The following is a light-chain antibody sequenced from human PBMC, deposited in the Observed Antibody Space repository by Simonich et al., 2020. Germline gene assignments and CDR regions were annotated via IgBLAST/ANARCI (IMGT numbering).Light chain of an antibody. CDR3: QQYYSTPFT. J-gene: IGKJ3*01. CDR2: WAS. Sequence: DIVMTQSPDSLAVSLGERATINCKSSQSVLYSSNNQNYLAWYQQKPGQPPKLLIYWASTRESGVPDRCSGSGSGTDFTLTISSLQAEDVAVYYCQQYYSTPFTFGPGTKVDIK. V-gene: IGKV4-1*01. CDR1: QSVLYSSNNQNY.